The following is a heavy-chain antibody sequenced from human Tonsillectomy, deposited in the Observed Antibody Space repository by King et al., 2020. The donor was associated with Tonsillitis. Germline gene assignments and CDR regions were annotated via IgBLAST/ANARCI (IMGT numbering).Heavy chain of an antibody. CDR3: ARFSGSYVSASDV. V-gene: IGHV5-51*01. CDR1: GYSFTSYW. D-gene: IGHD1-26*01. Sequence: QLVQSGAEGKKPGESLKISCKGSGYSFTSYWIGGVRQMPGKGLEWMGMSYPGDSDTRYSPSFPGQVTISADKAIRTAYLQWSSLKASDTAMYYCARFSGSYVSASDVWGQGTTVTVSS. J-gene: IGHJ6*02. CDR2: SYPGDSDT.